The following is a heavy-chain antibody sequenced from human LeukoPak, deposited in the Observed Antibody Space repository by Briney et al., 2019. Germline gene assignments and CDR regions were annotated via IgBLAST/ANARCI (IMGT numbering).Heavy chain of an antibody. CDR2: INHSGST. J-gene: IGHJ4*02. CDR3: ANSRPGEGGPFDY. V-gene: IGHV4-34*01. CDR1: GGSLSGYY. Sequence: SETLSLTCAVYGGSLSGYYWSWIRQPPGKGLEWIGEINHSGSTNYNPSLKSRVTISVDTSKNQFSLKLSSVTAADTAVYYCANSRPGEGGPFDYWGQGTLVTVSS. D-gene: IGHD3-16*01.